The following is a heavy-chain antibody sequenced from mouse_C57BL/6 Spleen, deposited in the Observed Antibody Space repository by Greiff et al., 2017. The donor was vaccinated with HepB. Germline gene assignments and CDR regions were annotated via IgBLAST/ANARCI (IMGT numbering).Heavy chain of an antibody. D-gene: IGHD2-5*01. CDR1: GYTFTDYE. CDR3: TNHDSNPFSIGC. CDR2: IDPETGGT. J-gene: IGHJ2*01. V-gene: IGHV1-15*01. Sequence: VQLQQSGAELVRPRASVTLSCKASGYTFTDYEMHWVKQTPVHGLEWIGAIDPETGGTAYNQKFKGKAILTADKSSSTAYMELRSLTSEVSAVYYCTNHDSNPFSIGCWGQGTPPTVS.